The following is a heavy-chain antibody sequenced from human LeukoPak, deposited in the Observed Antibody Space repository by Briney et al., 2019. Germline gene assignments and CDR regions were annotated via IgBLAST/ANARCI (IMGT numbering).Heavy chain of an antibody. CDR3: ARAPVRARRADGYNFYFDY. Sequence: SETLSLTCTVSGGSISSYYWSWIRQPPGKGLEWIGYIYYSGSTNYNPSLKSRVTISVDTSKNQFSLKLSSVPAADTAVYYCARAPVRARRADGYNFYFDYWGQGTLVTVSS. V-gene: IGHV4-59*01. CDR2: IYYSGST. CDR1: GGSISSYY. J-gene: IGHJ4*02. D-gene: IGHD5-24*01.